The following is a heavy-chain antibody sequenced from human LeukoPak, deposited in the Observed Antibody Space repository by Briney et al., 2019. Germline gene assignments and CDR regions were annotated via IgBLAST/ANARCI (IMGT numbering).Heavy chain of an antibody. CDR1: GGSFGGYY. J-gene: IGHJ4*02. V-gene: IGHV4-34*01. Sequence: SETLSPTCAVYGGSFGGYYWSWIRQPPGKGLEWIGEINRSGSTNYNPSLKSRVTISVDTSKNQFSLKLSSVTAADTAVYYCARLTTVVTPSLDYWGQGTLVTVSS. D-gene: IGHD4-23*01. CDR3: ARLTTVVTPSLDY. CDR2: INRSGST.